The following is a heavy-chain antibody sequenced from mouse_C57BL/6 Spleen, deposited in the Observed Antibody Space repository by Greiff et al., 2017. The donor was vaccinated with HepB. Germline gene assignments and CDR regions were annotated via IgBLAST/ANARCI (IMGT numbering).Heavy chain of an antibody. V-gene: IGHV1-81*01. CDR3: AREGTTPALTY. J-gene: IGHJ3*01. CDR1: GYTFTSYG. D-gene: IGHD1-1*01. CDR2: IYPRSGNT. Sequence: VQGVESGAELARPGASVKLSCKASGYTFTSYGISWVKQRTGQGLEWIGEIYPRSGNTYYNEKFKGKATLTADKSSSTAYMELRSLTSEDSAVYFCAREGTTPALTYWGQGTLVTVSA.